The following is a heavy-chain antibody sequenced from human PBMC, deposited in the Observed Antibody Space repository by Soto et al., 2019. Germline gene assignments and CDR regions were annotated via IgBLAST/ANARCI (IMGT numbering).Heavy chain of an antibody. CDR2: ISYDGSNK. J-gene: IGHJ6*02. CDR3: ARELPQRQGRNMDV. D-gene: IGHD1-1*01. CDR1: GSTFSSYG. V-gene: IGHV3-30*03. Sequence: GGSLRLSCAASGSTFSSYGMHWVRQAPGKGLEWVAVISYDGSNKYYADSVKGRFTISRDNSKNQFSLNLSSVTAADTAVYYSARELPQRQGRNMDVWGQGTTVTVSS.